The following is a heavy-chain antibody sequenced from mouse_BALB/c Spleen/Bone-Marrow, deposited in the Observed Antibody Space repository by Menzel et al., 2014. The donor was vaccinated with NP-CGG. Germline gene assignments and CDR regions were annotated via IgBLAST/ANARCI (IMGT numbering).Heavy chain of an antibody. D-gene: IGHD2-14*01. CDR2: IGPANGDT. J-gene: IGHJ2*01. CDR3: ARYRLGTYFDY. Sequence: VQLQQSGAELVKPGASVKLSCTASGFKIKDTYMHWVRQRPEQGLEWIGRIGPANGDTRYDPKFQGKATITADTSSSTAYLQLSSLTSEDTAVYCCARYRLGTYFDYWGQGTTLTVSS. CDR1: GFKIKDTY. V-gene: IGHV14-3*02.